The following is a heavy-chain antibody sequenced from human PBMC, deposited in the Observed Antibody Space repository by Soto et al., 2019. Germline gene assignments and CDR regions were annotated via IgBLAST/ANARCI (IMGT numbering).Heavy chain of an antibody. V-gene: IGHV3-30-3*01. CDR3: ARVINPIDYYYYGMDV. J-gene: IGHJ6*02. CDR1: GFTFSSYA. CDR2: ISYDGSNK. Sequence: PGGSLRLSCAASGFTFSSYAMHWVRQAPGKGLEWVAVISYDGSNKYYADSVKGRFTISRDNSKNTLYLQMNSLRAEDTAVYYCARVINPIDYYYYGMDVWGQGTTVTVSS.